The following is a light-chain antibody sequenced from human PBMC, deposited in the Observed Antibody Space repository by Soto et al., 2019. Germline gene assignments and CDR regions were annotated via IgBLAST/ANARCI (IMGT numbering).Light chain of an antibody. Sequence: EIVMTQSPATLSVSPGERATLSCRASQSVRTNLAWYQQKPGQAPRPLIYGASTRANGIPARFSGGGSGTEFTLTISSLQSEDFAVYYCQQYNNLWTFGQGTKVEIK. CDR1: QSVRTN. V-gene: IGKV3-15*01. CDR3: QQYNNLWT. J-gene: IGKJ1*01. CDR2: GAS.